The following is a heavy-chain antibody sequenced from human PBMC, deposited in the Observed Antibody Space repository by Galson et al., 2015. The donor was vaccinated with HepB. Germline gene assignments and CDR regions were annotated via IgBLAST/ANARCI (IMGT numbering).Heavy chain of an antibody. CDR3: ARGLRWPSMDMDV. Sequence: LRLSCAASGFTFSDYYMSWIRQAPGKGLEWISYISSSSGSIHYADSVKGRFTISRDNVKNSLYLQMNSLRAEDTAVYHCARGLRWPSMDMDVWGKGTTVTVSS. D-gene: IGHD4-23*01. CDR2: ISSSSGSI. CDR1: GFTFSDYY. V-gene: IGHV3-11*01. J-gene: IGHJ6*03.